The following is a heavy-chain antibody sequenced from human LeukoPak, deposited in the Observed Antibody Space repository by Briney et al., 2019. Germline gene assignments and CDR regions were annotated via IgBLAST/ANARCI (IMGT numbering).Heavy chain of an antibody. Sequence: GESLKISCKASGYRFTTYWIGWVRQMPGKGLEWMGIIYPGDSETKYSPSFQGQVTISADKSISTAYLQWSSLKASDTAMYYCALNYYGDWFAPWGQGTLVTVSS. CDR2: IYPGDSET. J-gene: IGHJ5*02. D-gene: IGHD3-10*01. V-gene: IGHV5-51*01. CDR1: GYRFTTYW. CDR3: ALNYYGDWFAP.